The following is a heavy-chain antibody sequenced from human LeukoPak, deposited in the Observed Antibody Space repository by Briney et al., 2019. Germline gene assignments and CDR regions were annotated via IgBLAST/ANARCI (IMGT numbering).Heavy chain of an antibody. V-gene: IGHV1-69*05. D-gene: IGHD5-24*01. CDR2: IIPIFGTA. Sequence: SVTVSCTASGGTFSSYAISWVRQAPGQGLEWMGGIIPIFGTANYAQKFQGRVTMTTDTSTSTAYMELRSLRSDDTAVYYCARVGRDGYRDFDYWGQGTLVTVSS. J-gene: IGHJ4*02. CDR1: GGTFSSYA. CDR3: ARVGRDGYRDFDY.